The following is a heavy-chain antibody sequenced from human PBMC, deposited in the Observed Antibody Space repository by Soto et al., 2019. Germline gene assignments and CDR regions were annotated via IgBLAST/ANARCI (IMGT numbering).Heavy chain of an antibody. CDR1: GYTFTGYA. Sequence: QVQLVQSGAEEKKPGASVKVSGKASGYTFTGYAMHWVRQAPGQRLEWMGWINAGNGNTKYSQKFQGRVTITRDTSASTAYMELSSLRSEDTAVYYCARAVAVAADFDYWGQGTLGTVSS. V-gene: IGHV1-3*05. CDR2: INAGNGNT. J-gene: IGHJ4*02. CDR3: ARAVAVAADFDY. D-gene: IGHD6-19*01.